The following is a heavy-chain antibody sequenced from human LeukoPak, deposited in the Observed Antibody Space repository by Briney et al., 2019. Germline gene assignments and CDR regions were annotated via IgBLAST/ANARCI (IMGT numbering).Heavy chain of an antibody. V-gene: IGHV3-23*01. CDR1: GLTFSEYA. Sequence: PGGPLRLSCAASGLTFSEYAMSWVRQVPGMRLDWVSTIGVSGGSTNYADSVRGRFTISRDNSKNTLYLQINSLRADDTAVYYCAKGRVGTNGVLEHWGQGTLVTVSS. CDR3: AKGRVGTNGVLEH. D-gene: IGHD1-26*01. J-gene: IGHJ1*01. CDR2: IGVSGGST.